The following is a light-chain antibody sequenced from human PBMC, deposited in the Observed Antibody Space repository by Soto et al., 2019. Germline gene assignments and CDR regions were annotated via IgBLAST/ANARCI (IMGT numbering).Light chain of an antibody. CDR1: QSISVY. Sequence: DIQMTQSPSSLSASVGDRVTITCRASQSISVYLNWYQQRPGKAPKLLIYAASKLQSGVPSRFSGSGSGTDFTLTISSLLPEDFATYFCQHYNGYPYTFGPGTKLEI. V-gene: IGKV1-39*01. J-gene: IGKJ2*01. CDR3: QHYNGYPYT. CDR2: AAS.